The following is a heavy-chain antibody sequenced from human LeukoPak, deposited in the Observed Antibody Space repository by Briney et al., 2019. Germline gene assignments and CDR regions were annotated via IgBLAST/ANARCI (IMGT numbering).Heavy chain of an antibody. CDR2: IYPGDSDT. J-gene: IGHJ3*02. CDR1: GNSFTNYW. Sequence: GESLKISCKGSGNSFTNYWIGWVRQMPGKGLEWMGIIYPGDSDTRYSPSFQGQVTISADKSINTAYLQWSSLKASDTAMYYCATFRGELPYEAFDIWGQGTMVSVSS. V-gene: IGHV5-51*01. D-gene: IGHD3-10*01. CDR3: ATFRGELPYEAFDI.